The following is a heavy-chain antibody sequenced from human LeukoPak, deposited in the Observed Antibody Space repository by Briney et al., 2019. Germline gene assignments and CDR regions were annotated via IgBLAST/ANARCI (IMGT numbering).Heavy chain of an antibody. CDR3: ARRFYSDSSAYGANYHYYFDS. J-gene: IGHJ4*02. V-gene: IGHV5-51*01. D-gene: IGHD3-22*01. CDR2: IHRRDPDT. Sequence: GESLKISCKASGYSFTTYWIGWVRQMPGKGLEWMGIIHRRDPDTRDSPSFQGQVTISGDKSTSTAYLQWSSLKASDTAMYYCARRFYSDSSAYGANYHYYFDSWGQGTLVTVSS. CDR1: GYSFTTYW.